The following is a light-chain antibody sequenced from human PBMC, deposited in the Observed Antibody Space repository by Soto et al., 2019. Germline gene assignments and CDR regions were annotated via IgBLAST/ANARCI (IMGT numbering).Light chain of an antibody. CDR3: QQYGNSPRT. CDR2: AAS. V-gene: IGKV3-20*01. Sequence: ELMLTPSPVTLSCSPGETGTGCCRSSQIFRNDYLAWYQQRPVQAPRLLIYAASSRATGIPDRFSGSGSGTDFTLTISRLEPEDFGVYYCQQYGNSPRTFGQGTTVDIK. CDR1: QIFRNDY. J-gene: IGKJ1*01.